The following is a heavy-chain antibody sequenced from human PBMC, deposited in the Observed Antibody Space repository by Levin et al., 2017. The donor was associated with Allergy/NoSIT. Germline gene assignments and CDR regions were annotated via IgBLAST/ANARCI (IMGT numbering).Heavy chain of an antibody. J-gene: IGHJ4*02. Sequence: GESLKISCAASGFTFSSYAMSWVRQAPGKGLEWVSAISGSGGSTYYADSVKGRFTISRDNSKNTLYLQMNSLRAEDTAVYYCAKDQGYSSSWSLFDYWGQGTLVTVSS. CDR2: ISGSGGST. D-gene: IGHD6-13*01. CDR3: AKDQGYSSSWSLFDY. V-gene: IGHV3-23*01. CDR1: GFTFSSYA.